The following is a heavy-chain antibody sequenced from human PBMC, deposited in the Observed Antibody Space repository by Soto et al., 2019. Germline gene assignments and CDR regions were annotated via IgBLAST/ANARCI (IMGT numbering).Heavy chain of an antibody. Sequence: PSETLSLTCAVYGGSFSGYYWSWIRQPPGKGLEWIGEINHSGSTNYNPSLKSRVTISVDTSKNQFSLKLSSVTAADTAVYYCARQWLVHQPFDYWGPGTLVTLSS. CDR2: INHSGST. J-gene: IGHJ4*02. V-gene: IGHV4-34*01. CDR3: ARQWLVHQPFDY. D-gene: IGHD6-19*01. CDR1: GGSFSGYY.